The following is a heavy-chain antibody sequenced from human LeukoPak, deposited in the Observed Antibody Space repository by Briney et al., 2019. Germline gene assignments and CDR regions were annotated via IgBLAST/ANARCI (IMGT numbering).Heavy chain of an antibody. D-gene: IGHD2-15*01. CDR2: INHSGST. J-gene: IGHJ5*02. CDR3: ARCYPTRAYNWFDP. CDR1: GGSFSGYY. V-gene: IGHV4-34*01. Sequence: PSETLSLTCAVYGGSFSGYYWSWIRQPPGKGLEWIGEINHSGSTNYNPSLKSRVTISVDTSKNQFSLKLSSVTAADTAVYYCARCYPTRAYNWFDPWGQGTLVTVSS.